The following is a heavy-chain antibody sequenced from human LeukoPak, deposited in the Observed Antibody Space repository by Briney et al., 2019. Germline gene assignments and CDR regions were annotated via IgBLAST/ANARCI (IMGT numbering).Heavy chain of an antibody. Sequence: ASVKVSCKVSGYTLTELSMHWVRQAPGKGLEWMGGFDPEVGKTIYAQKFQGRVTMTEDTSTDTAYMELSSLRSEDTAVYYCATPHQGGVYGDSLTCWGQGTLVTVSS. J-gene: IGHJ4*02. CDR3: ATPHQGGVYGDSLTC. CDR1: GYTLTELS. V-gene: IGHV1-24*01. CDR2: FDPEVGKT. D-gene: IGHD4-17*01.